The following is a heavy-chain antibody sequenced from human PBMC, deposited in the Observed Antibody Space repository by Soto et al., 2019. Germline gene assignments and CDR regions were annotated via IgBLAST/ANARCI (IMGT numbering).Heavy chain of an antibody. CDR1: GFTFSSYG. J-gene: IGHJ6*02. Sequence: PGGSLRLSCAASGFTFSSYGMHWVRQAPGKGLEWVAVISYDGSNKYYADSVKGRFTISRDNSKNTLYLQMNSLRAEGTAVYYCAKELSPAYCSSTSCYPGGVWGQGTTVTVSS. D-gene: IGHD2-2*01. V-gene: IGHV3-30*18. CDR2: ISYDGSNK. CDR3: AKELSPAYCSSTSCYPGGV.